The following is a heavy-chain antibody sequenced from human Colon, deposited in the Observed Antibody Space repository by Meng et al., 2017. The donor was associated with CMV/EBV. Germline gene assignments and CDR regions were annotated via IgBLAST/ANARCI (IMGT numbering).Heavy chain of an antibody. CDR1: RFTLRNHN. J-gene: IGHJ6*02. V-gene: IGHV3-23*03. CDR2: ICSGASST. Sequence: GGSLRLSCAASRFTLRNHNMSWVRQAPGKGLECVSIICSGASSTYFADSVKGRFTISRDHSKNTLCLQLSSLRAEDTAVCYCATGKAVAGKSYYYYGMDVWGQGTTVTVSS. CDR3: ATGKAVAGKSYYYYGMDV. D-gene: IGHD6-19*01.